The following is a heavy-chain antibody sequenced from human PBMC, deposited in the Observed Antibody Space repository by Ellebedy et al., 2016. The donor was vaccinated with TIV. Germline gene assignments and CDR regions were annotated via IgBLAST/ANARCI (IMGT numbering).Heavy chain of an antibody. CDR1: GGSFGGYY. CDR3: ARFQSSYADFYGMDV. CDR2: INHSGST. Sequence: SETLSLXXAVYGGSFGGYYWSWIRQPPGKGLEWIGEINHSGSTNYNPSLKSRVTISVDTSKNQFSMNLRSVTAADRAVYYCARFQSSYADFYGMDVWGQGTTVTVSS. J-gene: IGHJ6*02. V-gene: IGHV4-34*01.